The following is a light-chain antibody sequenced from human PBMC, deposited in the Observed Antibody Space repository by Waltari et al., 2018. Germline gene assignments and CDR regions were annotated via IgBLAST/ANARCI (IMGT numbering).Light chain of an antibody. Sequence: DIVMTQSPDSLTVSLGERATINCKSSQSVINSADNKNKLAWYQQKAGQPPKLLIYWASTRESGVPDRFSGSGSGTDFTLTISSLQPEDFATYYCQQSYSTPYTFGQGTKLEIK. CDR1: QSVINSADNKNK. CDR3: QQSYSTPYT. CDR2: WAS. J-gene: IGKJ2*01. V-gene: IGKV4-1*01.